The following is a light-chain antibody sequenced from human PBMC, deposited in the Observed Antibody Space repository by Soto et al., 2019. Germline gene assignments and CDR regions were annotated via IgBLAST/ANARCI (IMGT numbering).Light chain of an antibody. V-gene: IGKV3-20*01. J-gene: IGKJ1*01. CDR3: HQYVSSPWT. Sequence: EIVLTQSPGTLSVSPGERATLSCRASQSVSSSYLAWYQQKPGQAPRLLIYGASSRATGIPDKFSGSGSGTDFTLTISSLEPEDFAVYYCHQYVSSPWTFGQGTKVDIK. CDR1: QSVSSSY. CDR2: GAS.